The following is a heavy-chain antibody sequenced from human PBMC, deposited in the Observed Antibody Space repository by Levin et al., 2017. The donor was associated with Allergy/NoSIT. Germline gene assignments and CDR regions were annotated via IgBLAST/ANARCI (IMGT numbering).Heavy chain of an antibody. CDR1: GGSISSNSYF. D-gene: IGHD3-3*01. Sequence: SETLSLTCTVSGGSISSNSYFWGWIRQPPGKGLEWIGSIYYTESTYYNPSLKSRITISVGTSKNYFSLKLSSVTAADTAVYFCARHYDFWSGYNSAYDYWGQGTLVTVSS. CDR3: ARHYDFWSGYNSAYDY. J-gene: IGHJ4*02. V-gene: IGHV4-39*02. CDR2: IYYTEST.